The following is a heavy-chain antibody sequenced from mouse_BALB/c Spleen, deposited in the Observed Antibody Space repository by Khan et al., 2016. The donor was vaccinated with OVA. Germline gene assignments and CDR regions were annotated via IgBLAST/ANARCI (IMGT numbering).Heavy chain of an antibody. J-gene: IGHJ3*01. V-gene: IGHV5-6*01. CDR1: GFTFSTYG. D-gene: IGHD2-12*01. Sequence: EVELVESGGDLVKPGGSLKLSCAASGFTFSTYGMSWVRQTPDKRLEWVETVSTGGRYTYYPDSVQGRFTISRDNAKNILYLQWSGRRAEDTAMFSCTRLAYCCDSEGLAYGGQGTLVTVSA. CDR2: VSTGGRYT. CDR3: TRLAYCCDSEGLAY.